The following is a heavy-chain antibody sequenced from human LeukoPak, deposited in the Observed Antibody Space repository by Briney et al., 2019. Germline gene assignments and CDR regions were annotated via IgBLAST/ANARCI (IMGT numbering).Heavy chain of an antibody. V-gene: IGHV4-39*01. CDR2: IYYSGCT. Sequence: PSETLSLTCTVSGGSISSSGYYSGWIRQPPGKGLEWIASIYYSGCTYSNPSLKSRVTISVDTTMNRLSLTLSSLTAAPTAVYYCARHEYSGSYYGLSWFEPWGQGTLVTVSS. J-gene: IGHJ5*02. CDR3: ARHEYSGSYYGLSWFEP. D-gene: IGHD1-26*01. CDR1: GGSISSSGYY.